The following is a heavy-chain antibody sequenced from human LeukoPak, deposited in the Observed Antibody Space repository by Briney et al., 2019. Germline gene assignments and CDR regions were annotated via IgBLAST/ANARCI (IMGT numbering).Heavy chain of an antibody. J-gene: IGHJ4*02. CDR1: GGSISSSSYY. Sequence: SETLSLTCTVSGGSISSSSYYWGWIRQPPGKGLEWIGSIYYSGSTYYNPSLKSRVTISVDTSKNQFSLKLSSVTAADTAVYYCARDGTYYDFWSGYYGWGFDYWGQGTLVTVSS. V-gene: IGHV4-39*07. D-gene: IGHD3-3*01. CDR2: IYYSGST. CDR3: ARDGTYYDFWSGYYGWGFDY.